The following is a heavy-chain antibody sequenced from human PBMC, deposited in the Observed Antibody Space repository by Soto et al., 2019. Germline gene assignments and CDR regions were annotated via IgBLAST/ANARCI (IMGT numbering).Heavy chain of an antibody. CDR1: GFTFSTYW. CDR2: INQDGSEK. V-gene: IGHV3-7*01. Sequence: PGGSLRLFCAASGFTFSTYWMDWVRQTPGKGLEWVANINQDGSEKNYVDSVKGRFTIYRDNAKNSLYLQMSSLTAEGSALYYCSRSLNSWGQGTLVTVSS. J-gene: IGHJ4*02. CDR3: SRSLNS.